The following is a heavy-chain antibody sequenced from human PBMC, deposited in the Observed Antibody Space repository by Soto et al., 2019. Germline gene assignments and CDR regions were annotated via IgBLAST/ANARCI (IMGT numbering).Heavy chain of an antibody. CDR3: AAWPTIFGLFISYSYYYGMDV. Sequence: EVQLLESGGGLVQPGGSLRLSCAASGFTFSNSAMSWVRQAPGKGLEWVTGISASADSTYYADSVKGRFTISRDNSKNTLYMQMNTLRAEDTAVYHCAAWPTIFGLFISYSYYYGMDVWGQGTTVIVSS. CDR1: GFTFSNSA. J-gene: IGHJ6*02. CDR2: ISASADST. V-gene: IGHV3-23*01. D-gene: IGHD3-3*01.